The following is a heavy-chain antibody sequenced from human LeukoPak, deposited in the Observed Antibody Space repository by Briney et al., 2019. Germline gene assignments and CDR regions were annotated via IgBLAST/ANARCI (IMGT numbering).Heavy chain of an antibody. Sequence: GGSLRLSCAASGFTFSSYSMNWVRQTPGKGLEWVSSISGSGDSTFYADSVKGRFSISRDNSKNTLYLQVNGLRTEDTAVYYCAKDQTPYYWGQGTLVTVSS. V-gene: IGHV3-23*01. J-gene: IGHJ4*02. CDR1: GFTFSSYS. CDR2: ISGSGDST. CDR3: AKDQTPYY.